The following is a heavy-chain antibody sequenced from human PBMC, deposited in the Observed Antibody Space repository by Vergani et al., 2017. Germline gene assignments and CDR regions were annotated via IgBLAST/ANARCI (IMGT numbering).Heavy chain of an antibody. CDR2: IYYSGST. CDR3: ARGPSEIYYGWGPIDY. Sequence: QVQLQESGPGLVKPSETLSLTCTVSGGSISSYYWSWIRQPPGKGLEWIGYIYYSGSTNYNPSLKSRVTISVDTSKNQVSLKLSSVTAADTAVYYCARGPSEIYYGWGPIDYWGQGTLVTVSS. J-gene: IGHJ4*02. CDR1: GGSISSYY. D-gene: IGHD3-10*01. V-gene: IGHV4-59*01.